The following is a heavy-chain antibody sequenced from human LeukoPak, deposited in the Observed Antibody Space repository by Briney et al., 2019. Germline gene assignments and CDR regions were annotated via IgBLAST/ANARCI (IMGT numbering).Heavy chain of an antibody. D-gene: IGHD2-8*01. V-gene: IGHV3-9*01. CDR3: AKDTCTNGVCYPDY. Sequence: GGSLRLSCAASGFTFNDYAMHWVRQAPGKGLEWVSGISWNSGSIGYADSVKGRFTISRDNAKNPLYLQMNSLRAEDTALYYCAKDTCTNGVCYPDYWGQGTLVTVSS. CDR2: ISWNSGSI. CDR1: GFTFNDYA. J-gene: IGHJ4*02.